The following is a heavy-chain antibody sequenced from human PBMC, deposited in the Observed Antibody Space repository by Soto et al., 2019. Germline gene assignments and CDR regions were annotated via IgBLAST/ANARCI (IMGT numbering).Heavy chain of an antibody. V-gene: IGHV3-9*01. J-gene: IGHJ6*02. Sequence: GGSLRLSCAASGFTFDDYAMHWVRQAPGKGLEWVSGISWNSGSIGYADSVKGRFTISRDNAKNSLYLQMNSLRAEDTALYYCAKGSGIDYFYYYGMDVWGQGTTVTVSS. CDR3: AKGSGIDYFYYYGMDV. CDR1: GFTFDDYA. CDR2: ISWNSGSI.